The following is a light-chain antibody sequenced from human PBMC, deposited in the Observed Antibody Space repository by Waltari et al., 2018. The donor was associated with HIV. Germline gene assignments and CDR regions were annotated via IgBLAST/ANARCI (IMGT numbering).Light chain of an antibody. CDR3: VLFMGNGIWV. CDR1: SGSVSTSYY. Sequence: QTVVTQEPSFSVSPGGTVTLTCGLSSGSVSTSYYPSWYQQTPGQAPRTLIYSTNTRSSGVPDRFSGSILGSKAALTITGAQADDESDYYCVLFMGNGIWVFSGGTKLTVL. V-gene: IGLV8-61*01. J-gene: IGLJ3*02. CDR2: STN.